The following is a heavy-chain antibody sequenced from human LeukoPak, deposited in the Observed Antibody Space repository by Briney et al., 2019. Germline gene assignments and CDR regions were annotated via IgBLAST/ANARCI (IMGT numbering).Heavy chain of an antibody. CDR1: GYSFTSYW. V-gene: IGHV5-51*01. CDR2: IYPGDSDT. CDR3: ASLGAGDYNILPGYLDY. J-gene: IGHJ4*02. D-gene: IGHD3-9*01. Sequence: GESLKISCKGSGYSFTSYWIGWVRQMPGKGLEWMGIIYPGDSDTRYSPSFQGQVTISADKSISTAYLQWSSLKASDTALYYCASLGAGDYNILPGYLDYWGRGPLAPV.